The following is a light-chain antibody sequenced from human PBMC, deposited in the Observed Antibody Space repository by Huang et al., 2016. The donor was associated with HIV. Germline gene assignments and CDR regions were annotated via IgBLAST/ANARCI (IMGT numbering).Light chain of an antibody. V-gene: IGKV1-39*01. CDR3: QQTSSVPLT. CDR2: AAS. CDR1: QTISTF. J-gene: IGKJ4*01. Sequence: DIQMTHSPSSLSASVGDRISITCRASQTISTFLNWYQQQPGKAPKLLIYAASNLQSGVSSRFSGTGSGTHFTLTVTGLQPDDFATYFCQQTSSVPLTFGGGTRVE.